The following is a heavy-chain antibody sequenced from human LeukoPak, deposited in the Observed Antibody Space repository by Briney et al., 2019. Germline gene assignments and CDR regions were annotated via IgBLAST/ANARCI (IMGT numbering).Heavy chain of an antibody. CDR3: ARDLRHPVGGTSY. D-gene: IGHD4-23*01. CDR1: GFTFSKYW. CDR2: CNSDGSIT. Sequence: PGGSLRLSCAASGFTFSKYWMHWVRQGPGKGLVWVSRCNSDGSITSYADSVKGRFTISRDNAKTSLYLQMNSLRAEDTAVYYCARDLRHPVGGTSYWGQGTLVTVSS. J-gene: IGHJ4*02. V-gene: IGHV3-74*01.